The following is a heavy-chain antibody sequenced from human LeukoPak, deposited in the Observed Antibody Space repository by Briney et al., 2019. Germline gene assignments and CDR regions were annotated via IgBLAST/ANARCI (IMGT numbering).Heavy chain of an antibody. CDR3: VKMHYDFWSAFHI. Sequence: ASVKVSCKASGNTFTGNYMHWVRQAPGQGLEWMGWINPRSGGTNYAQKFQGRATMNRDTSITTAYMELSRLRSDDTAVYYCVKMHYDFWSAFHIWGQGTMVTVSS. V-gene: IGHV1-2*02. J-gene: IGHJ3*02. CDR2: INPRSGGT. CDR1: GNTFTGNY. D-gene: IGHD3-3*01.